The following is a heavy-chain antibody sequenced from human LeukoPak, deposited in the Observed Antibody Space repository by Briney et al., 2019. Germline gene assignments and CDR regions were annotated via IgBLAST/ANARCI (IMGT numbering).Heavy chain of an antibody. D-gene: IGHD2-21*01. CDR3: ARGVVVMHWRDAFDI. J-gene: IGHJ3*02. Sequence: GGSLRLSCAASGFTFSSYGMHWVRQAPGKGLEWVAVIWYDGSDKYYADSVKGRFTISRDNSKNTLYLQMNSLRAEDTAVYYCARGVVVMHWRDAFDIWGQGTMVTVSS. CDR2: IWYDGSDK. V-gene: IGHV3-33*01. CDR1: GFTFSSYG.